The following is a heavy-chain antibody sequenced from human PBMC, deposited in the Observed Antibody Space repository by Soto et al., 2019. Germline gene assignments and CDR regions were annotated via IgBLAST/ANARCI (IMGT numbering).Heavy chain of an antibody. V-gene: IGHV1-69*10. CDR3: AIPSKGGYSIGGSYYSFYYGMDV. CDR1: GGTFSSYA. CDR2: INPINGKA. Sequence: GASVKVSCKASGGTFSSYAISWVRQAPGQGLEWMGGINPINGKANYAQKFQGRVTITADTSTNTAYMKLSSLRSEDTALYYWAIPSKGGYSIGGSYYSFYYGMDVWGQGTTVTVSS. J-gene: IGHJ6*02. D-gene: IGHD2-15*01.